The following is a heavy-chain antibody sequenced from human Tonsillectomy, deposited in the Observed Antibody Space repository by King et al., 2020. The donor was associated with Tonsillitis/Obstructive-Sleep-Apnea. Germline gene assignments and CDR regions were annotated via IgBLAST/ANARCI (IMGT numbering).Heavy chain of an antibody. CDR2: INPSSGVT. CDR3: ARDDVVGRYIDS. CDR1: GYTFTWYY. V-gene: IGHV1-46*01. Sequence: VQLVESGAEVKTPWASVKVSCKASGYTFTWYYIHWVRQARGQGLEWMGIINPSSGVTRYAQKFQGRVTMTTDTSASTVHLELSSLRSEDTAVYYCARDDVVGRYIDSWGQGTLVTVSS. D-gene: IGHD2-21*01. J-gene: IGHJ4*02.